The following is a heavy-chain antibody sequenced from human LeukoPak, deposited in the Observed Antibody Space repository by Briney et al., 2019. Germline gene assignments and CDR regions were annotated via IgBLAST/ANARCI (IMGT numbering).Heavy chain of an antibody. CDR2: IYHSGST. D-gene: IGHD3-10*01. CDR3: ARGNYYYGSGSLYYFDY. Sequence: SETLSLTCKVSGYSISSGYYWGWIRQPPGKGLEWIGSIYHSGSTYYNPSLKSRIIISVDMSKNHFSLKLSSVTAADTAVYYCARGNYYYGSGSLYYFDYWGQGTLVTVSS. V-gene: IGHV4-38-2*02. CDR1: GYSISSGYY. J-gene: IGHJ4*02.